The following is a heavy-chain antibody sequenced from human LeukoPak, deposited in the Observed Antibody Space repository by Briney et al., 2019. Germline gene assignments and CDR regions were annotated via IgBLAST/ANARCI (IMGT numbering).Heavy chain of an antibody. Sequence: SETLSLTCTVSGGSISSSSYYWGWIRQPPGKGLEWIGSIYYSGSTYYNPSLKSRVTISVDTSKNQFSLKLSSVTAADTAVYYCARLPTFVNWFDPWGQGTLDTVSS. CDR1: GGSISSSSYY. V-gene: IGHV4-39*01. J-gene: IGHJ5*02. CDR2: IYYSGST. CDR3: ARLPTFVNWFDP. D-gene: IGHD3-10*02.